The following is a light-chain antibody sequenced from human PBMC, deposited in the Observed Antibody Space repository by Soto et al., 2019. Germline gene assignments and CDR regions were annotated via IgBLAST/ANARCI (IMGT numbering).Light chain of an antibody. V-gene: IGLV2-14*01. Sequence: QSALTQPASVSGSPGQSITISCTGTSSDVGLYDYVSWYQHHPGKVPKLIISEVTTRPLGVSDRFSGSKSGNTASLTISRLQAEDEAHYYCSSYTTAYTQVFGGGTKLTV. CDR3: SSYTTAYTQV. CDR1: SSDVGLYDY. J-gene: IGLJ3*02. CDR2: EVT.